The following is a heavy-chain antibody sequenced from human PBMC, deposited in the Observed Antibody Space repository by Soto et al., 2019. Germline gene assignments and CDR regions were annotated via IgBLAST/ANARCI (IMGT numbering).Heavy chain of an antibody. CDR3: ARGLRDYVWGSYRLYFDY. CDR2: IYYSGST. V-gene: IGHV4-59*12. Sequence: SETLSLTCTVSGGSISSYYWSWIRQPPGKGLEWIGYIYYSGSTNYNPSLKSRVTISVDTSKNQFSLKLMSVTAADTAVYYCARGLRDYVWGSYRLYFDYWGQGTLVTVSS. J-gene: IGHJ4*02. D-gene: IGHD3-16*02. CDR1: GGSISSYY.